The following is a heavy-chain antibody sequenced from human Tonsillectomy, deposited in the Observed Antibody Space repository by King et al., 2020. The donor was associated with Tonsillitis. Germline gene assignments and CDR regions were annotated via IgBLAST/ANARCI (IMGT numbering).Heavy chain of an antibody. D-gene: IGHD3-22*01. V-gene: IGHV1-18*04. CDR2: ISAYNGNT. Sequence: VQLVESGAEVKKPGASVKVSCTASGYTFTSYGITWVRQAPGQGLEWMGWISAYNGNTNYAQKFQGKVTMTTDTSTSTAYMELRSLRSDDTAVYYGARDQGDYDSSGLSPRAWMGLFDYWGPGTLVTVSS. CDR3: ARDQGDYDSSGLSPRAWMGLFDY. CDR1: GYTFTSYG. J-gene: IGHJ4*02.